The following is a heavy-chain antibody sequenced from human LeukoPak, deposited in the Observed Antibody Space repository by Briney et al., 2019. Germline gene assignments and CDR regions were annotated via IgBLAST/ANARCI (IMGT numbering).Heavy chain of an antibody. CDR3: ARGWAMGATGVARWFDP. V-gene: IGHV4-34*01. D-gene: IGHD1-26*01. J-gene: IGHJ5*02. CDR1: GGSFSGYY. CDR2: INHSGST. Sequence: PETLSLTCAVYGGSFSGYYWSWIRQPPGKGLEWIGEINHSGSTNYNPSLKSRVTISVDTSKNQFSLKLSSVTAADTAVYYCARGWAMGATGVARWFDPWGQGTLVTVSS.